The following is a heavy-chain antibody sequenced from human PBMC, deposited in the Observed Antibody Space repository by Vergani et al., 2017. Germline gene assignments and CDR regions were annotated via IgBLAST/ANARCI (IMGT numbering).Heavy chain of an antibody. Sequence: EVQLLQSGGGVIQPGGSVRLSCAASGFTFSACPMTWVRQAPGKGLEWVSAISGSGGSTYYADSVKGRFTISRDNSKNTLYLQMNSLRAEDTAVYYCAKDRSIAAPYFDYWGQGTLVTVSS. V-gene: IGHV3-23*01. D-gene: IGHD6-6*01. CDR1: GFTFSACP. CDR2: ISGSGGST. J-gene: IGHJ4*02. CDR3: AKDRSIAAPYFDY.